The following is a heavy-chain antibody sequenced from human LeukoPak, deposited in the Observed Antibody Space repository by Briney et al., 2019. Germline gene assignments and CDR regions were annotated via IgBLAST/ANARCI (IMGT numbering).Heavy chain of an antibody. D-gene: IGHD5-24*01. V-gene: IGHV1-8*01. CDR2: MNPNSGNT. Sequence: ASVKVSCKASGYTFTSYDINWVRQATGQGLEWMGWMNPNSGNTGYAQKFQGRVTMTRYTSISTAYMELSSLRSEDTAVYYCARGKFSVGWLQSTGDYWGQGTLVTVSS. J-gene: IGHJ4*02. CDR1: GYTFTSYD. CDR3: ARGKFSVGWLQSTGDY.